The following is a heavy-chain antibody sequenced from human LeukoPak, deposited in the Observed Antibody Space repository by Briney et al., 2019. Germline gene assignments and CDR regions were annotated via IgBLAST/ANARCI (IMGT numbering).Heavy chain of an antibody. CDR2: FYYSGSD. CDR3: VRGYCSGATCYHFDY. D-gene: IGHD2-15*01. V-gene: IGHV4-59*01. CDR1: GASITSYY. Sequence: KPSETLSLTCTVSGASITSYYWNWIRQPPGKGLEWIGYFYYSGSDIYNPSLKSRITISVDTSKNQFSLKLSSVTAADTAVYYCVRGYCSGATCYHFDYWGQGTLVTVSS. J-gene: IGHJ4*02.